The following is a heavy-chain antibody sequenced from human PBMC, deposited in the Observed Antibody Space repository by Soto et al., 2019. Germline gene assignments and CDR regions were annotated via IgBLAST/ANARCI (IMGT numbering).Heavy chain of an antibody. CDR2: ISYDGSNK. CDR1: GFTFSSYG. D-gene: IGHD3-22*01. Sequence: LRLSCAASGFTFSSYGMHWVRQAPGKGLEWVAVISYDGSNKYYADSVKGRFTISRDNSKNTLYLQMNSLRAEDTAVYYCATDYYDSSGYYQIDYWGQGTLVTVSS. V-gene: IGHV3-30*03. J-gene: IGHJ4*02. CDR3: ATDYYDSSGYYQIDY.